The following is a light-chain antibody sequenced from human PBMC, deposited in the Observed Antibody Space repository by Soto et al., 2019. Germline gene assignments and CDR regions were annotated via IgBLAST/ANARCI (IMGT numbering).Light chain of an antibody. V-gene: IGKV1-5*01. CDR1: QSISSW. J-gene: IGKJ2*01. CDR3: QQYNSYPYT. CDR2: DAS. Sequence: DIQMTQSPSTLSASVGDRVTITCRASQSISSWLAWYQQKPGKAPKFLIYDASSLQSGVPSRFSGSGSGTEFTLTISSLQPDDFATYYCQQYNSYPYTLGKGTKREIK.